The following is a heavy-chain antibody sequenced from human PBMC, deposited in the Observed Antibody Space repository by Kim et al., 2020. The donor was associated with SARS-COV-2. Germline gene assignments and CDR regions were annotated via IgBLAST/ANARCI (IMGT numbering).Heavy chain of an antibody. J-gene: IGHJ6*02. CDR2: ISAYNGNT. D-gene: IGHD5-12*01. CDR1: GYTFTSYG. Sequence: ASVKVSCKASGYTFTSYGISWVRQAPGQGLEWMGWISAYNGNTNYAQKLQGRVTMTTDTSTSTAYMELRSLRSDDTAVYYCARDGNSGYDPDSHYYYYYGMDVWGQGTTVTVSS. CDR3: ARDGNSGYDPDSHYYYYYGMDV. V-gene: IGHV1-18*04.